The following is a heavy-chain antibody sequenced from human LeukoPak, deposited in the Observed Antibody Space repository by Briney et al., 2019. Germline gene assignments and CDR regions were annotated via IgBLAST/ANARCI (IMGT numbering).Heavy chain of an antibody. D-gene: IGHD6-13*01. V-gene: IGHV1-8*01. CDR3: ARDSSSWDLYYYYMDV. CDR1: GYTFTSYD. CDR2: MNPNSGNT. Sequence: ASVKVSCKASGYTFTSYDINWVRQATGQGLEWMGWMNPNSGNTGYAQKFQGRVTMTRNTSISTAYMELSSLRSEDTAVHYCARDSSSWDLYYYYMDVWGKGTTVTVSS. J-gene: IGHJ6*03.